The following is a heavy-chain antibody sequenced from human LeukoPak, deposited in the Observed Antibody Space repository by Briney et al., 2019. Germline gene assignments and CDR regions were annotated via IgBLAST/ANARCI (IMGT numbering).Heavy chain of an antibody. CDR1: GFTFSHYS. J-gene: IGHJ4*02. Sequence: GGSLRLSCAACGFTFSHYSIDWVRQAPGKGLERVASITSSSSHIYYADSVKGRFTISRDNAKNTLYLQMNSLRAEDTAVYYCAKDYGGRPFDYWGQGTLVTVSS. D-gene: IGHD4-23*01. V-gene: IGHV3-21*04. CDR2: ITSSSSHI. CDR3: AKDYGGRPFDY.